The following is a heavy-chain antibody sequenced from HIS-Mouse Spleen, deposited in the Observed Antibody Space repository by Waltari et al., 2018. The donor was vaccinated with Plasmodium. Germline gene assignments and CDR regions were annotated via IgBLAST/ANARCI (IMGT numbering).Heavy chain of an antibody. J-gene: IGHJ1*01. D-gene: IGHD6-13*01. CDR3: ARVLGYKAAAGTFVEYFQH. V-gene: IGHV1-2*02. Sequence: QVQLVQSGAEVKKPGASVKVSCKASGSTFTGYYMHWVRQDPGQGLEWMGWINPNSGDTSISTAYMELSRLRSDDTAVYYCARVLGYKAAAGTFVEYFQHWGQGTLVTVSS. CDR2: INPNSG. CDR1: GSTFTGYY.